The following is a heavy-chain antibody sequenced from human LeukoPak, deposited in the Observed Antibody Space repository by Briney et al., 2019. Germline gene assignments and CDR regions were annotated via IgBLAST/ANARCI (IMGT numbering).Heavy chain of an antibody. Sequence: SETLSLTCTVSGVSIRSGSYYWSWIRQPAGKGLEWIGRIYTSGTTNYNPSLKSRVTISVGTSKSQFSLKLNSVTAADTAVYYCAREVSDYDILTGWIDYWGQGALVSVSS. CDR2: IYTSGTT. CDR3: AREVSDYDILTGWIDY. J-gene: IGHJ4*02. D-gene: IGHD3-9*01. V-gene: IGHV4-61*02. CDR1: GVSIRSGSYY.